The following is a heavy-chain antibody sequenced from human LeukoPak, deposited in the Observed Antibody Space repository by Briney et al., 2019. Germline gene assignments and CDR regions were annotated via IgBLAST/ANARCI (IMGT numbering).Heavy chain of an antibody. J-gene: IGHJ6*02. V-gene: IGHV1-8*01. CDR2: MNPNSGNT. D-gene: IGHD3-22*01. Sequence: GASVKVSCKASGYTFTSYDINWVRQATGQGLEWMGWMNPNSGNTGYAQKFQGRVTMTRNTSISTAYMELSSLRSEDTAVYYCAIHYDSSGYYYVNYYYGMDVWGQGTTVTVSS. CDR1: GYTFTSYD. CDR3: AIHYDSSGYYYVNYYYGMDV.